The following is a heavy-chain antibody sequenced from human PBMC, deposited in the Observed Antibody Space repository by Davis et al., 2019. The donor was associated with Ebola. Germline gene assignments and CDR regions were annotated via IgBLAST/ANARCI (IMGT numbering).Heavy chain of an antibody. V-gene: IGHV4-34*01. CDR3: AGLDCTNGVCFDFDY. D-gene: IGHD2-8*01. J-gene: IGHJ4*02. CDR1: GGSFSGYY. Sequence: MPSETLSLTCAVYGGSFSGYYWIWIRQPPGKGLEWIGEVNHSGSTNYNPSLKSRVTISVDTSKNQFSLKLTSVTAADTAVHYCAGLDCTNGVCFDFDYWGQGTLVTVSS. CDR2: VNHSGST.